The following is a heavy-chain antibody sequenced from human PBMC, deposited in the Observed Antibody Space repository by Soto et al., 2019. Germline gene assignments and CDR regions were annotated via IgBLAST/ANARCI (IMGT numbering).Heavy chain of an antibody. CDR2: IIPIFGTA. J-gene: IGHJ6*02. CDR1: GGTFSSYA. Sequence: QVQLVQSGAEVKKPGSSVKVSCKASGGTFSSYAISWVRQAPGQGLEWMGGIIPIFGTANYAQKFQGRVTITADESTSTGYMELSSLRSEDTAVYYCARSLGVFWSGYCYGMDVWGQGTTVTVSS. V-gene: IGHV1-69*01. CDR3: ARSLGVFWSGYCYGMDV. D-gene: IGHD3-3*01.